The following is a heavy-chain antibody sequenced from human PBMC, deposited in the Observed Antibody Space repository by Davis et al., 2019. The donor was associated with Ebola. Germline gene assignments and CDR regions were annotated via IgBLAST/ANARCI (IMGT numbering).Heavy chain of an antibody. CDR3: ARGLEWLLNYYYYYGMDV. D-gene: IGHD3-3*01. J-gene: IGHJ6*02. Sequence: AASVKVSCKASGYTFTSYAMHWVRQAPGQRLEWMGWINAGDGNTKYSQKFQGRVTITADESTSTAYMELSSLRSEDTAVYYCARGLEWLLNYYYYYGMDVWGQGTTVTVSS. CDR2: INAGDGNT. CDR1: GYTFTSYA. V-gene: IGHV1-3*01.